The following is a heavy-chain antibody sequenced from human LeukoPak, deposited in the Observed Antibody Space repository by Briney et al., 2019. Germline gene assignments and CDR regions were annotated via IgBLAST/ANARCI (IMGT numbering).Heavy chain of an antibody. D-gene: IGHD1-26*01. CDR2: ISGSGGST. V-gene: IGHV3-23*01. CDR3: ARVRGSYFEYYMDV. J-gene: IGHJ6*03. CDR1: GFTFSSYA. Sequence: AGGSLRLSCAASGFTFSSYAMSWVRQAPGKGLEWVSAISGSGGSTYYADSVKGRFTISRDNSKNTLYLQMNSLRAEDTAVYYCARVRGSYFEYYMDVWGKGTTVTISS.